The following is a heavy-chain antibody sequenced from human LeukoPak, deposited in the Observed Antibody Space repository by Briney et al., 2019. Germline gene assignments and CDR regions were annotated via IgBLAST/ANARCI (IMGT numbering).Heavy chain of an antibody. J-gene: IGHJ5*02. V-gene: IGHV3-48*03. CDR2: ISGSAKTR. D-gene: IGHD3-3*01. CDR3: VKGEELRSVS. CDR1: GFPFTSHE. Sequence: GGSLRLSCSASGFPFTSHEINWVRQAPGKGLEWVSGISGSAKTRYYADSMKGRLTISRDNVKNSLDLQMNNLRADDTAVYYCVKGEELRSVSWGQGTLVTVSS.